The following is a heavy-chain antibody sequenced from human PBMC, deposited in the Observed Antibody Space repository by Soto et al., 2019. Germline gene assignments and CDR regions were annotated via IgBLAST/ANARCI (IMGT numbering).Heavy chain of an antibody. CDR1: GYTFTNYG. V-gene: IGHV1-18*01. D-gene: IGHD3-16*02. Sequence: QVQLVQSGAEVKKPGASVKVSCKASGYTFTNYGISWVRQAPGQGREWMGWIGAYNGNTNFAQKFQGRVTLTTDTSTTTAYMDLRRLTSYDTAVYFCARYRQNGNSCDFWGQGNLVTVSS. CDR2: IGAYNGNT. J-gene: IGHJ4*02. CDR3: ARYRQNGNSCDF.